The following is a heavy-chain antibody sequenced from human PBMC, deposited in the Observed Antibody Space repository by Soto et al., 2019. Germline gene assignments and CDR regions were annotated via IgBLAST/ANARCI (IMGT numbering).Heavy chain of an antibody. CDR2: VHYSGLA. D-gene: IGHD3-3*01. J-gene: IGHJ5*02. CDR3: ARALDYDFWGGRNWFDP. CDR1: GASITDNY. Sequence: QVQLQQSGPGLVRPSEALTLTCDVSGASITDNYWSWIRQPPGKGPEWIGYVHYSGLANYNPALKRRVTIAMETSKNRLFLKVDTVTAEDTAVYYCARALDYDFWGGRNWFDPWGQGILVTVSS. V-gene: IGHV4-59*01.